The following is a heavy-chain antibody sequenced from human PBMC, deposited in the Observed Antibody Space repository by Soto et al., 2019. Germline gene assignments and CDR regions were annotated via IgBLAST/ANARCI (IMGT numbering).Heavy chain of an antibody. CDR1: GFTFNYYR. D-gene: IGHD2-21*02. Sequence: EVQLVESEGGLVQRGGSLRLSCAASGFTFNYYRMHWVRQAPGQGLVWVAHIQNDGSRTTYADSVKGRFTISRDNAKNTMYLHMNSLRAEDTAVYYCARGDLGGFDLWGQGTTVTVSS. CDR2: IQNDGSRT. CDR3: ARGDLGGFDL. J-gene: IGHJ3*01. V-gene: IGHV3-74*01.